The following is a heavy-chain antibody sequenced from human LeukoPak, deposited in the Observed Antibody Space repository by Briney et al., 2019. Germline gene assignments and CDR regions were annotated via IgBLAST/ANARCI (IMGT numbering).Heavy chain of an antibody. CDR3: AKRNYDFWSGYYRRAENHFDY. D-gene: IGHD3-3*01. Sequence: PGGSLRLSCAASGFTFSSYAMSWVRQAPGKGLEWVSAISGSGGSTYYADSVKGRFTISRDNSKNTLYLQMNSLRAEGTAVYYCAKRNYDFWSGYYRRAENHFDYWGQGTLVTVSS. CDR2: ISGSGGST. CDR1: GFTFSSYA. V-gene: IGHV3-23*01. J-gene: IGHJ4*02.